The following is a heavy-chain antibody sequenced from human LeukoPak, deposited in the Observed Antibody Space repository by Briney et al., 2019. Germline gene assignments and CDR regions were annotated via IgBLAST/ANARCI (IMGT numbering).Heavy chain of an antibody. V-gene: IGHV1-2*06. CDR2: INPNSGGT. CDR3: ARDFGLSVFYYYGMDV. CDR1: GYTFTGYY. Sequence: ASVKVSCKASGYTFTGYYMHWVRQAPGQGLEWMGRINPNSGGTNYAQKFHGRVTMTRDTSISTAYMELSRLRSDDTAVYYCARDFGLSVFYYYGMDVWGQGTTVTVSS. J-gene: IGHJ6*02. D-gene: IGHD3-3*01.